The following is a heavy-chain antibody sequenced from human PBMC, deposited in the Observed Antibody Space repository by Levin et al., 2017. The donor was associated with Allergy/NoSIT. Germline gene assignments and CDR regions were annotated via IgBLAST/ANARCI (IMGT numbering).Heavy chain of an antibody. CDR3: ASFSATNDYVWGSYRYESFDY. CDR2: IIPIFGTA. Sequence: KISCKASGGTFSSYAISWVRQAPGQGLEWMGGIIPIFGTANYAQKFQGRVTITADESTSTAYMELSSLRSEDTAVYYCASFSATNDYVWGSYRYESFDYWGQGTLVTVSS. D-gene: IGHD3-16*02. J-gene: IGHJ4*02. CDR1: GGTFSSYA. V-gene: IGHV1-69*01.